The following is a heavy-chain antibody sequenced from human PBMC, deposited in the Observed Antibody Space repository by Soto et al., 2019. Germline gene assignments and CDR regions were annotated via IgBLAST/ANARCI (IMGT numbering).Heavy chain of an antibody. CDR2: INHSGST. Sequence: SETLSLTCAVYGGSFSGYYWSWIRQPPGKGLEWIGEINHSGSTNYNPSLKSRVTISVDTSKNQFSLKLGSVTAADTAVYYCARLSSSSSVYFDYWGQGTLVTVSS. D-gene: IGHD6-6*01. CDR1: GGSFSGYY. J-gene: IGHJ4*02. CDR3: ARLSSSSSVYFDY. V-gene: IGHV4-34*01.